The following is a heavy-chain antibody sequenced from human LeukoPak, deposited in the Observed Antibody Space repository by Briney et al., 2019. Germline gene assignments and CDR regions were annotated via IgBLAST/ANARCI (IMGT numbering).Heavy chain of an antibody. Sequence: ASVKVSCKASGGTFSSYAISWVRQAPGQGLEWMGRIIPILGIANYAQKFQGRVTITADKSTSTAYMELSSLRSEDTAGYYCAGEGIAAARDAFDIWGQGTRVSVSS. D-gene: IGHD6-13*01. CDR1: GGTFSSYA. J-gene: IGHJ3*02. CDR2: IIPILGIA. V-gene: IGHV1-69*04. CDR3: AGEGIAAARDAFDI.